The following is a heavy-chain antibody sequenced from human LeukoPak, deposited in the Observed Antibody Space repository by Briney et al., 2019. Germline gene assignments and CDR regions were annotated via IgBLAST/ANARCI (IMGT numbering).Heavy chain of an antibody. D-gene: IGHD6-13*01. J-gene: IGHJ4*02. CDR2: IYHSGST. V-gene: IGHV4-30-2*06. CDR1: GGSISSGDYY. Sequence: SETLSLTCTVSGGSISSGDYYWSWIRQSPGKGLEWIGYIYHSGSTNYNPSLKSRVTISVDKSKNQFSLKLSSVTAADTAVYYCASSSSWYDYWGQGTLVTVSS. CDR3: ASSSSWYDY.